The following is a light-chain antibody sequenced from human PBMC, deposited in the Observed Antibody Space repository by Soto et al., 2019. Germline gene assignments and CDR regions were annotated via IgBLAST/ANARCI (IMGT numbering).Light chain of an antibody. CDR1: QNINNY. J-gene: IGKJ1*01. V-gene: IGKV1-33*01. CDR3: QQYNSYSGT. CDR2: DAS. Sequence: DIQMTQSPYSLSASVGDRVTITCQSSQNINNYLNWYQQKPGRAPKLLIYDASNLEAGVPSRFRGSGSGTDFTFTISRLQPEDIATYYCQQYNSYSGTFGQGTKVDIK.